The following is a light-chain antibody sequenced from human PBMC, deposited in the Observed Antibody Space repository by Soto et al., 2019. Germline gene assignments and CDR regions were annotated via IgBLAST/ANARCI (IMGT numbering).Light chain of an antibody. J-gene: IGKJ5*01. V-gene: IGKV3-15*01. CDR3: QHYNAWRSIT. CDR2: GAS. CDR1: KSISSN. Sequence: EIVMTQSPATLSVSPGERATLSCRASKSISSNLGWYQQRPGQAPRLLIYGASTRATGIPAMFSGSGSGTAFTLTISGLQSEDFAVDYCQHYNAWRSITFGQGTRLEIK.